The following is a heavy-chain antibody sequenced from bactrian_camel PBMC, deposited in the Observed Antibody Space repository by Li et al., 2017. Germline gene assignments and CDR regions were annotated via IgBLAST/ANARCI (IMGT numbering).Heavy chain of an antibody. V-gene: IGHV3S53*01. CDR2: LSSTGMT. CDR1: GHTSNNMC. D-gene: IGHD3*01. J-gene: IGHJ4*01. CDR3: AAGWWCGSKWTQAATYNF. Sequence: VQLVESGGGSVQAGGSLRLSCAASGHTSNNMCMGWFRQAPGKEREDVASLSSTGMTTYADSVKGRFTISQDIAKNAVYLQMNSLKREDTAMYYCAAGWWCGSKWTQAATYNFWGHGTQVTVS.